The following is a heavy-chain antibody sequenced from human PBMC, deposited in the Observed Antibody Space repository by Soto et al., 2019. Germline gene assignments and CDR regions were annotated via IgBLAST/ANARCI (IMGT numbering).Heavy chain of an antibody. CDR1: GYTFTSYG. CDR3: ARDFTMYYYGSGSSPDY. CDR2: ISAYNGNT. Sequence: GASVKVSCKASGYTFTSYGISWVRQAPGQGLEWMGWISAYNGNTNYAQKLQGRVTMTTDTSTSTAYMELRSLRSDDTAVYYCARDFTMYYYGSGSSPDYWGQGTTVTVSS. D-gene: IGHD3-10*01. J-gene: IGHJ4*03. V-gene: IGHV1-18*01.